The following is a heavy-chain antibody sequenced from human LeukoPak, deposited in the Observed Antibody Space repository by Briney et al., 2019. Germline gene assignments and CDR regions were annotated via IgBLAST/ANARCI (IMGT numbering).Heavy chain of an antibody. J-gene: IGHJ6*03. Sequence: PSGTLSLTCAVYGGSFSGYYWSWIRQPPGKGLEWIGEINHSGSTNYNPSLKSRVTISVDTSKNQFSLKLSSVTAADTAVYYCASSLESGTGSYYMDVWGKGTTVTVSS. CDR2: INHSGST. V-gene: IGHV4-34*01. CDR1: GGSFSGYY. D-gene: IGHD1-14*01. CDR3: ASSLESGTGSYYMDV.